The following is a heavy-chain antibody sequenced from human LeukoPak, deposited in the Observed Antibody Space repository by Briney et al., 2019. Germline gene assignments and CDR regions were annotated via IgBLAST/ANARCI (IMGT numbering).Heavy chain of an antibody. CDR1: GYTFTGYY. CDR2: ISAYNGNT. J-gene: IGHJ4*02. Sequence: ASVKVSCKASGYTFTGYYMHWVRQAPGQGLEWMGWISAYNGNTNYAQKLQGRVTMTTDTSTSTAYMELRSLRSDDTAVYYCARSLGGYCSGGSCRYFDYWGQGTLVTVSS. CDR3: ARSLGGYCSGGSCRYFDY. V-gene: IGHV1-18*04. D-gene: IGHD2-15*01.